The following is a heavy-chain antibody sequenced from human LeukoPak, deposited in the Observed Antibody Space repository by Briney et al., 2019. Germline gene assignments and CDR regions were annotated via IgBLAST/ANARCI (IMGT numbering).Heavy chain of an antibody. Sequence: GGSLRLSCAASGFTFSGYAMHWVRQAPGKGLVWVSRIKSDGSITSYADSVMGRFTISRDNARKTLFLEMNSLRAEDSAVYYCARDGFLGPVTAYLDYWGQGTPVTVSS. V-gene: IGHV3-74*01. D-gene: IGHD2-21*02. J-gene: IGHJ4*02. CDR3: ARDGFLGPVTAYLDY. CDR1: GFTFSGYA. CDR2: IKSDGSIT.